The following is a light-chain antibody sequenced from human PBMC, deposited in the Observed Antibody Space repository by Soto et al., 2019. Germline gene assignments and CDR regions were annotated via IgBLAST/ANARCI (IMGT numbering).Light chain of an antibody. CDR3: QQYCTSIT. V-gene: IGKV3-20*01. CDR2: GAS. CDR1: QSISGSY. J-gene: IGKJ5*01. Sequence: EIVLTQSPCTLSLSTGERATLSCGARQSISGSYLAWYQQKPGQAPRLLVYGASSRATDIPDRFSGSGSGADFTLTISRLEPEDFAVYYCQQYCTSITFGPGTLLEIK.